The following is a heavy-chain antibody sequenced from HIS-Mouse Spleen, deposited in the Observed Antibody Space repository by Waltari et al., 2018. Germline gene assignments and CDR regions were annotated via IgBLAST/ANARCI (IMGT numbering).Heavy chain of an antibody. J-gene: IGHJ3*02. Sequence: EVQLVESGGGLFQPGGSLRLSCAASGFPVSSNDISWVPPAPGKGLEWVSVIYSGGSTYYADSVKGRFTISRDNSKNTLYLQMNSLRAEDTAVYYCARGIAVAGRGAFDIWGQGTMVTVSS. CDR3: ARGIAVAGRGAFDI. CDR1: GFPVSSND. V-gene: IGHV3-66*01. CDR2: IYSGGST. D-gene: IGHD6-19*01.